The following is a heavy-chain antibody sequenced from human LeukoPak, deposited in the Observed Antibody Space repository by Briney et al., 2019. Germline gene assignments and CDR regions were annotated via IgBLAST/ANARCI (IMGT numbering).Heavy chain of an antibody. Sequence: SQTLSLTCAISGDSVSSNSAAWNWIRQSPSRGLEWLGRTYYRSKWYNDYAVPVKSRITINPDTSKNQFSLQLNSVTPEDTAVYYCAREVAAAAARYYYYMDVWGKGTTVTVSS. D-gene: IGHD6-13*01. J-gene: IGHJ6*03. CDR3: AREVAAAAARYYYYMDV. CDR2: TYYRSKWYN. V-gene: IGHV6-1*01. CDR1: GDSVSSNSAA.